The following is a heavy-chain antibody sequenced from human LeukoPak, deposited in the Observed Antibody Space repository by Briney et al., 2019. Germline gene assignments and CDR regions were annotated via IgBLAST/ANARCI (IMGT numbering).Heavy chain of an antibody. D-gene: IGHD3-22*01. J-gene: IGHJ5*02. CDR1: GGTFSSYA. CDR3: ATLQYYYDSPDNWFDP. CDR2: IIPIFGTA. V-gene: IGHV1-69*06. Sequence: SVKVSCKASGGTFSSYAISWVRQAPGQGLEWMGGIIPIFGTAIYAQKFQGRVTMTEDTSTDTAYMELSSLRSEDTAVYYCATLQYYYDSPDNWFDPWGQGTLVTVSS.